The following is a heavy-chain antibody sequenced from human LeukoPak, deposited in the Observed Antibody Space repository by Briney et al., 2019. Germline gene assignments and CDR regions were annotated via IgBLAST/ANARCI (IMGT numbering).Heavy chain of an antibody. CDR2: ITTSSSYI. V-gene: IGHV3-21*01. D-gene: IGHD3-16*02. CDR3: AREETYYDYVWGSYRRVFDY. CDR1: GFTFSDYN. J-gene: IGHJ4*02. Sequence: GGSLRLSCVASGFTFSDYNMNWVRQAPGKGLEWVSSITTSSSYIYYADSVKGRFTISRDNAKNSLYLQMNSLRAEDTAVYYCAREETYYDYVWGSYRRVFDYWGQGTLVTVSS.